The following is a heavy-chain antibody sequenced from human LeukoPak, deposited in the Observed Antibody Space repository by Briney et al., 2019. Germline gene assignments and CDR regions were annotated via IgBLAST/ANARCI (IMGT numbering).Heavy chain of an antibody. CDR2: ISSSGSTI. D-gene: IGHD2/OR15-2a*01. CDR1: GFTFSSYE. CDR3: ARAHFRRADRYFDY. Sequence: GGSLRLSCAASGFTFSSYEMNWVRQAPGKGLEWVSYISSSGSTIYYADSVKGRFTISRDNAKNSLYLQMNSLRAEDTAVYYCARAHFRRADRYFDYWGQGTLVTASS. V-gene: IGHV3-48*03. J-gene: IGHJ4*02.